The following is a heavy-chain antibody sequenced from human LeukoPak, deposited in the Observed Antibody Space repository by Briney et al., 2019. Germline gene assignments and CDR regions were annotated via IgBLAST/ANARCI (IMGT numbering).Heavy chain of an antibody. V-gene: IGHV3-23*01. J-gene: IGHJ4*02. CDR2: ISGSGGST. D-gene: IGHD3-9*01. CDR3: AKDLGVLRYFDTPNFDY. CDR1: GFTFSSYA. Sequence: PGGSLRLSCAASGFTFSSYAMSWVRRAPGKGLEWLSAISGSGGSTYYADSVKGRFTISRDNSKNTLYLQMNSLRAEDTAVYYCAKDLGVLRYFDTPNFDYWGQGTLVTVSS.